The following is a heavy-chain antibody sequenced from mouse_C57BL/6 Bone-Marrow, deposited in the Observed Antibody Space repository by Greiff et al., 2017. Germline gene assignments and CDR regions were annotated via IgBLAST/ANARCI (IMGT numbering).Heavy chain of an antibody. Sequence: EVQLVESGGDLVKPGGSLKFSCAASGFNFSSYGMSWVRQTPDKRLEWVATISSGGSYTYYPDSVKGGSTISRDNANNTLYLHMSSLKSEDTAMYYCARHGGLDYWGQGTTLTVSS. V-gene: IGHV5-6*01. J-gene: IGHJ2*01. CDR3: ARHGGLDY. D-gene: IGHD1-1*02. CDR1: GFNFSSYG. CDR2: ISSGGSYT.